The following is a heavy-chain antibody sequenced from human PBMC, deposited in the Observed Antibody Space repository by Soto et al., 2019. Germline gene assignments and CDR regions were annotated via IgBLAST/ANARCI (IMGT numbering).Heavy chain of an antibody. V-gene: IGHV3-30-3*02. CDR1: GFTFSSYV. Sequence: GGSLRLSCAASGFTFSSYVMHWVRQAPGKGLEWVAVISYDGSNKLNADSVKGRFTISRDNSKSTLYLQMNSLSAEDTAVYYCAKRVAYSSSPAYFDYWAQGTLVTVSS. CDR2: ISYDGSNK. J-gene: IGHJ4*02. D-gene: IGHD6-6*01. CDR3: AKRVAYSSSPAYFDY.